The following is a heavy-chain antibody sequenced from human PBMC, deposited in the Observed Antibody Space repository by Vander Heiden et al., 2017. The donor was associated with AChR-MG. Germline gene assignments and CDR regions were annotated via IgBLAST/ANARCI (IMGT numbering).Heavy chain of an antibody. CDR1: GFTFSRDE. J-gene: IGHJ2*01. D-gene: IGHD3-3*02. Sequence: EVQLVESGGGLVQPGGSLRISCVASGFTFSRDEMNWVRQAPGKGLEWISYISDGGDFIHYADSVKGRFSISRDNARNSLYLQMSSLGAEDTAVYYCARGIYSRYFDLWGRGTLVTVSS. CDR3: ARGIYSRYFDL. CDR2: ISDGGDFI. V-gene: IGHV3-48*03.